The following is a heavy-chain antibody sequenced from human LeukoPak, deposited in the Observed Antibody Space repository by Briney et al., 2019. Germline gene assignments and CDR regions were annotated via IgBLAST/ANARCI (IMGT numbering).Heavy chain of an antibody. CDR3: ASTPQEPY. CDR2: IYYSGST. V-gene: IGHV4-39*01. J-gene: IGHJ4*02. Sequence: SETLSLTCTVSGGSISSSSYYWGWIRQPPGKGLEWIGSIYYSGSTYYNPSLKSRVTISVDTSKNQFSLKLSSVTAADTAVYYCASTPQEPYWGQGTLVTVSS. D-gene: IGHD1-26*01. CDR1: GGSISSSSYY.